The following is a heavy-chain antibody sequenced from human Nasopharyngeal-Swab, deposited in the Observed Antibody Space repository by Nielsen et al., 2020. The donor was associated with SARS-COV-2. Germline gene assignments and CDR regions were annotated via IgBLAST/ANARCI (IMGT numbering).Heavy chain of an antibody. CDR3: ARGFRRYQLLPGWFDP. D-gene: IGHD2-2*01. CDR2: IYCSGST. J-gene: IGHJ5*02. Sequence: WIRQPPGKGLEWIGYIYCSGSTYYNPSLKSRVTISVDTSKNQFSLKLSSVTAADTAVYYCARGFRRYQLLPGWFDPWGQGTLVTVSS. V-gene: IGHV4-30-4*01.